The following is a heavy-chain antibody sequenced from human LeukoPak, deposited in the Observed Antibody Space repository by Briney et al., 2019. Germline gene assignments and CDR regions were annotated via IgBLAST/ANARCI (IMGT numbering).Heavy chain of an antibody. D-gene: IGHD3-10*01. CDR1: GIIFSNYD. CDR2: IWSDGSNR. J-gene: IGHJ4*02. V-gene: IGHV3-30*02. Sequence: GGSLRLSCAASGIIFSNYDMHWVRQAPGKGLEWVAFIWSDGSNRYYADSVKGRFTISRDNSKNTLYLQMNSLRAEDTAVYYCAKSLSSRGVIIPKTSRYFDYWGQGTLVTVSS. CDR3: AKSLSSRGVIIPKTSRYFDY.